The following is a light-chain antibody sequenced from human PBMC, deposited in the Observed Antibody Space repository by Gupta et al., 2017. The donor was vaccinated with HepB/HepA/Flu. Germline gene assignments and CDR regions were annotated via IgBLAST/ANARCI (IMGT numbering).Light chain of an antibody. Sequence: EIVLTQSPATLSLSPGERATISCRASQTVSNYLAWYKQKPGQAPRLLIYDASKRDTGIPARFSGSGSGVDFTLTISSREPEDFAAYYCQQRSSWPSLTFGGGTKVEIK. CDR3: QQRSSWPSLT. CDR1: QTVSNY. J-gene: IGKJ4*01. V-gene: IGKV3-11*01. CDR2: DAS.